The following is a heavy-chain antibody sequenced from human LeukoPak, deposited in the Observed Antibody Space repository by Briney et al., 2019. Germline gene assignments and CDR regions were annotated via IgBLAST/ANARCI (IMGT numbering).Heavy chain of an antibody. CDR1: GLTFNTYA. J-gene: IGHJ4*02. CDR2: IKPDGGET. CDR3: ARDYN. V-gene: IGHV3-7*01. Sequence: GTSLRLSCAASGLTFNTYAMHWVRQAPGKGLEWVANIKPDGGETYYLDSVKGRFTISRDNAKSSLYLQMNSLRAEDTAVYYCARDYNLGQGTLVTVSS.